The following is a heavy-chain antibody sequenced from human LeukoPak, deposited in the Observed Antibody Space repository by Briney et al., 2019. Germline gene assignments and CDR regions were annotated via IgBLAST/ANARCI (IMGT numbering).Heavy chain of an antibody. CDR3: AKTQYCGGDCYSWYFDY. CDR1: GVTFSSYG. V-gene: IGHV3-23*01. D-gene: IGHD2-21*02. CDR2: ISGSGENT. Sequence: GGSLRLSCAASGVTFSSYGMSWVRQAPGKGLEWVSAISGSGENTYYADSVKGRFTISRDNSKNTIYLQMHSLRAEDTALYYCAKTQYCGGDCYSWYFDYWGQGALVTVSS. J-gene: IGHJ4*02.